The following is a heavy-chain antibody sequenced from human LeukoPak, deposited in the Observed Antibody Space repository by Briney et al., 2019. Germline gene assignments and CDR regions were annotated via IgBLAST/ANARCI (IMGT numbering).Heavy chain of an antibody. V-gene: IGHV3-7*01. CDR1: GFIYGNYW. CDR2: VKQDGRER. D-gene: IGHD1-26*01. J-gene: IGHJ4*02. Sequence: GGSLRLSCRGSGFIYGNYWMTWVRQAPGKGLDWVANVKQDGRERHYVDSVEGRFTISRDNSKNTLYLQMNSLRAEDTAVYYCARDRKWELLGYFDYWGQGTLVTVSS. CDR3: ARDRKWELLGYFDY.